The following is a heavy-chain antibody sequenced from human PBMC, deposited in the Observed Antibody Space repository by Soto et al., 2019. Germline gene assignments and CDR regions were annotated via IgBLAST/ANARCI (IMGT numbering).Heavy chain of an antibody. CDR2: VNPDGSDT. D-gene: IGHD6-13*01. CDR3: ARVAVGSYYFDY. Sequence: EVQLVESGGVVVQPGGSLRLSCAASGFTFSSYWMHWVRQAPGKGLVWVSRVNPDGSDTSYADSVKGRFTISRDKAKNTLYLQMNSLRAEDTAVYYCARVAVGSYYFDYWGQGTLLTVSS. J-gene: IGHJ4*02. CDR1: GFTFSSYW. V-gene: IGHV3-74*01.